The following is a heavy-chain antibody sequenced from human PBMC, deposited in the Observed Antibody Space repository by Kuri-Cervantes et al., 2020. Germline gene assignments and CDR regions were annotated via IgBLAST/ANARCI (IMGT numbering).Heavy chain of an antibody. CDR1: GYTFTSYA. J-gene: IGHJ4*02. Sequence: ASVKVSCKASGYTFTSYAMHWVRQAPGQRLEWMGWISAYNGNTNYAQKLQGRVTMTTDTSTSTAYMELRSLRSDDTAVYYCARDNGPMVQGVIYWGQGTLVTVSS. CDR2: ISAYNGNT. D-gene: IGHD3-10*01. V-gene: IGHV1-18*01. CDR3: ARDNGPMVQGVIY.